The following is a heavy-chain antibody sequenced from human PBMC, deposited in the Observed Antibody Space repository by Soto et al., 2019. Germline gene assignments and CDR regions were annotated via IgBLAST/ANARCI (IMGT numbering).Heavy chain of an antibody. CDR3: VRRDQYSSGNWFDP. CDR1: GGSISSSSYY. Sequence: SETLSLTCTVSGGSISSSSYYWGWIRQPPGKGLEWIGSIYYSGSTYYNPSLKSRVTISVDTSKNQFSLKLSSVTAADTAVYYCVRRDQYSSGNWFDPWGQGTLVTVSS. CDR2: IYYSGST. D-gene: IGHD6-19*01. J-gene: IGHJ5*02. V-gene: IGHV4-39*01.